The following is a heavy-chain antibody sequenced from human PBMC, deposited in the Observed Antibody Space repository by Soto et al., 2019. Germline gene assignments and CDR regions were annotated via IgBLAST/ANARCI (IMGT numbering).Heavy chain of an antibody. CDR1: GFTFSNYA. CDR3: ARVVRYFDTPYGMDV. J-gene: IGHJ6*02. D-gene: IGHD3-9*01. CDR2: IGGSGSNT. V-gene: IGHV3-23*01. Sequence: GGSLRLSCAASGFTFSNYAMSWVRPAPGKGLEWVSGIGGSGSNTYYADSVKGRFTISRDNSKNTLFLQMNSLRAEDTAEYYCARVVRYFDTPYGMDVWGQGTTVTVSS.